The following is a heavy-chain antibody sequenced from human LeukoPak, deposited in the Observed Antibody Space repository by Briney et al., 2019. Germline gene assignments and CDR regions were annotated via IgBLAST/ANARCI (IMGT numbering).Heavy chain of an antibody. D-gene: IGHD1-7*01. V-gene: IGHV1-69*13. J-gene: IGHJ4*02. Sequence: ASVKVFCKASGGTFSSYAISWGRQAPGQGLEWIGGVIPTFGTANYAQKFQGRGTITADESTSTAYMEPSSLRSEDTAVYYCAREGTGTTSPFDYWGQGTLVTVSS. CDR1: GGTFSSYA. CDR2: VIPTFGTA. CDR3: AREGTGTTSPFDY.